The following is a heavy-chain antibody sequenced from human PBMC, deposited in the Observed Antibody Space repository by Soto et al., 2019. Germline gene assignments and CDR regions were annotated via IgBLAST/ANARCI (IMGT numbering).Heavy chain of an antibody. CDR3: ASQESSLRLFDY. D-gene: IGHD4-17*01. CDR2: IYHSGST. J-gene: IGHJ4*02. Sequence: QVQLQESGPGLVKPSGTLSLTCAVSSGSISSSNWWSWVRQPPGKGLEGIGEIYHSGSTNYNPSLKRRVTISVDKSKNQFSLKLSSVTAADTAVYYCASQESSLRLFDYWGQGTLVTVSS. V-gene: IGHV4-4*02. CDR1: SGSISSSNW.